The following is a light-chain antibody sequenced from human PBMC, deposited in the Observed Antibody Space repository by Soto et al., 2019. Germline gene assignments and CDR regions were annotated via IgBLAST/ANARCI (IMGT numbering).Light chain of an antibody. Sequence: DIQMTQSPSTLSASVGDRVTITCRASQSINTWLAWYQQKPGKAPTLLIYKESSLGSGVPSSFSGGGSGQDDTLTLSSMQPDDFAIYYGQQYNCHSSYNFGQGNQLDIK. J-gene: IGKJ2*01. CDR1: QSINTW. CDR2: KES. V-gene: IGKV1-5*03. CDR3: QQYNCHSSYN.